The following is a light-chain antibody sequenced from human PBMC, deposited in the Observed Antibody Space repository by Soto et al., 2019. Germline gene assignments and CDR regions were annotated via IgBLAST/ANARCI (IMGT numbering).Light chain of an antibody. V-gene: IGKV2-28*01. CDR3: MQPLENFRT. Sequence: DIVMTQSPLSLPVTPGDPASIGCTSSQSLVDDNGYNCLDWYMQKPGQSPQLLIYLGSNRASGVPDRFSGSGSDTYFTLEISRVEADDVGVYYCMQPLENFRTFGQGTKVDIK. CDR2: LGS. CDR1: QSLVDDNGYNC. J-gene: IGKJ1*01.